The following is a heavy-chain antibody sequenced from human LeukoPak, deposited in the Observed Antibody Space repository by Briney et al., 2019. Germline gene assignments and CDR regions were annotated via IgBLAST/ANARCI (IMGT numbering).Heavy chain of an antibody. Sequence: SETLSLTCTVSGGSISSYYWSWIRQPPGKGLEWIGEIYHSGSTNYNPSLKSRVTISVDKSKNQFSLKLSSVTAADTAVYYCASRSRDGYNKYWGQGTLVTVSS. D-gene: IGHD5-24*01. CDR3: ASRSRDGYNKY. V-gene: IGHV4-59*12. CDR2: IYHSGST. CDR1: GGSISSYY. J-gene: IGHJ4*02.